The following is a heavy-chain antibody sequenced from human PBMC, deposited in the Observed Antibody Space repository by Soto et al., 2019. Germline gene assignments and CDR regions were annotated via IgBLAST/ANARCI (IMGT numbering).Heavy chain of an antibody. D-gene: IGHD3-10*01. V-gene: IGHV1-69*13. CDR1: GGTFSSYA. J-gene: IGHJ6*02. Sequence: SVTVSXKASGGTFSSYAISWVRQAPGQGLGWMGGIIPIFGTANYAQKFQGRVTITADESTSTAYMELSSLRSEDTAVCYCASAPSSGSYYDRDNYYYGMDVWGQGTTVTVSS. CDR3: ASAPSSGSYYDRDNYYYGMDV. CDR2: IIPIFGTA.